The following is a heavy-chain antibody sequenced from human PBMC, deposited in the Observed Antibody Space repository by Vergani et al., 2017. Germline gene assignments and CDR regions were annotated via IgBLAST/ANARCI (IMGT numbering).Heavy chain of an antibody. D-gene: IGHD6-13*01. CDR3: TQTSSWSDFDY. V-gene: IGHV3-49*03. CDR1: GFTFGDYA. J-gene: IGHJ4*02. Sequence: EVQLVESGGGLVQPGRSLRVSCTASGFTFGDYAMSWFRQAPGKGLEWVGFIRSKAYGGTTEYAASVKGRFTISRDDSKSIAYLQMNSLKTEDTAVYYCTQTSSWSDFDYWGQGTLVTVSS. CDR2: IRSKAYGGTT.